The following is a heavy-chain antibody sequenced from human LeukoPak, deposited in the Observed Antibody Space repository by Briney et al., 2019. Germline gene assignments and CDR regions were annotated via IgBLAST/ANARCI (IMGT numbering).Heavy chain of an antibody. V-gene: IGHV4-59*01. CDR1: GGIIGSYY. D-gene: IGHD2-2*01. Sequence: SEAPSLTLTVFGGIIGSYYWSLIRQPPGEGPERIVYIYNTDYTKYNPSLKSRVTISVDSSRNQISLELRSVTAADTAVYYCARDTSLGMPQWFDPWGQGALVTVSS. CDR2: IYNTDYT. J-gene: IGHJ5*02. CDR3: ARDTSLGMPQWFDP.